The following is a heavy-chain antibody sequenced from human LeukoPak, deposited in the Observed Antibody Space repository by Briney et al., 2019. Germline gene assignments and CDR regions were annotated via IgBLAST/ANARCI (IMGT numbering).Heavy chain of an antibody. CDR2: ISAYNGNT. CDR1: GYTFTSYG. V-gene: IGHV1-18*01. Sequence: ASVKVSCKASGYTFTSYGISWVRQAPGQGLEWMGWISAYNGNTNYAQKLQGRVTMTTDTSTRTAHMELRSLRSDDTAVYYCARHIAAAGREYYYYGMDVWGQGTTVTVSS. CDR3: ARHIAAAGREYYYYGMDV. D-gene: IGHD6-13*01. J-gene: IGHJ6*02.